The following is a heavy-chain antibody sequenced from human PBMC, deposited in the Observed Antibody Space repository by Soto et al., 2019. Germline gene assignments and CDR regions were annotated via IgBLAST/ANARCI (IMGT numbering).Heavy chain of an antibody. J-gene: IGHJ3*02. CDR2: IASGSSTI. D-gene: IGHD3-10*01. Sequence: GGSLRLSCVVSGFIFSSYSMNWVRQAPGKRLEWVSYIASGSSTIKYADSVKGRFTISRDNAKNSLYLQMNSLRDEDTAVYYCARDSGNPDAFDMWGQGTMVTVSS. V-gene: IGHV3-48*02. CDR3: ARDSGNPDAFDM. CDR1: GFIFSSYS.